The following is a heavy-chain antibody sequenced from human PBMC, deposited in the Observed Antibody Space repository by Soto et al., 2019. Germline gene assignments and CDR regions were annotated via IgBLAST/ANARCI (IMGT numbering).Heavy chain of an antibody. CDR3: ARVGEDIVVVVAAVTYFDY. CDR1: GFTFSSYS. V-gene: IGHV3-21*01. D-gene: IGHD2-15*01. J-gene: IGHJ4*02. Sequence: GGSLRLSCAASGFTFSSYSMNWVRQAPGKGLEWVSSISSSSSYIHYADSVKGRFTISRDNAKNSLYLQMNSLRAEDTAVYYCARVGEDIVVVVAAVTYFDYWGQGT. CDR2: ISSSSSYI.